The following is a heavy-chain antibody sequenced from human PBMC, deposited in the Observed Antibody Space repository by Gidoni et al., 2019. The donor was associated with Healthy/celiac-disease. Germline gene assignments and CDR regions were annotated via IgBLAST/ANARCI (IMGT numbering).Heavy chain of an antibody. Sequence: QVQLQESGPGLVKPSETLSLTCPVSGGSISSYYWSWIRQPPGKGLEWIGYIYYSGSTNYNPSLKSRVTISVDTSKNQFSLKLSSVTAADTAVYYCARVLLGVVTPDDWYFDLWGRGTLVTVSS. CDR3: ARVLLGVVTPDDWYFDL. J-gene: IGHJ2*01. CDR1: GGSISSYY. D-gene: IGHD3-16*01. V-gene: IGHV4-59*01. CDR2: IYYSGST.